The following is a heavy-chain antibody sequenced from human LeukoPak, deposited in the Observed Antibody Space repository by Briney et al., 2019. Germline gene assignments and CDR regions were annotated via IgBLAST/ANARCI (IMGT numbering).Heavy chain of an antibody. Sequence: GASVKVSCKASGYTFTSYGISWVRQAPGQGLEWMGWISAYNGNTNYAQKLQGRVTMTTDTSTSTAYMELRGLRSDDTAVYYCARGAYGDYVLAEYFQHWGQGTLVTVSS. CDR3: ARGAYGDYVLAEYFQH. D-gene: IGHD4-17*01. J-gene: IGHJ1*01. V-gene: IGHV1-18*01. CDR1: GYTFTSYG. CDR2: ISAYNGNT.